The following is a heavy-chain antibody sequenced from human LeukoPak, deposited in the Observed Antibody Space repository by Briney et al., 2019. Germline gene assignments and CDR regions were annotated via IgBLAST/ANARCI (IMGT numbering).Heavy chain of an antibody. V-gene: IGHV1-69*05. D-gene: IGHD6-13*01. CDR2: IIPIFGTA. J-gene: IGHJ4*02. CDR1: GGTFSSYA. CDR3: ARSSSWAPYFDY. Sequence: ASVKVSCKASGGTFSSYAISWVRQAPGQGLEWMGRIIPIFGTANYAQKFQGRVTITTDESTSTAYMELSSLRSEDTAVYYCARSSSWAPYFDYWGQGTLVTVSS.